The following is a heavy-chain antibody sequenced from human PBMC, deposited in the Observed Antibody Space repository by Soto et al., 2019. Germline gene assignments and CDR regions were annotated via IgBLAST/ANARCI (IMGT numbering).Heavy chain of an antibody. CDR1: EYSFTNYW. D-gene: IGHD3-22*01. CDR3: AAKWLARGDGEGNRDRNAMDV. Sequence: GESLKISCQGSEYSFTNYWINWVRQMPGKGLEWMGRVDPSDSYTNYSPSFQGHVTISADKSISTAYLQWSSLQASDSAMYYCAAKWLARGDGEGNRDRNAMDVWAQATTVTVSS. V-gene: IGHV5-10-1*01. J-gene: IGHJ6*02. CDR2: VDPSDSYT.